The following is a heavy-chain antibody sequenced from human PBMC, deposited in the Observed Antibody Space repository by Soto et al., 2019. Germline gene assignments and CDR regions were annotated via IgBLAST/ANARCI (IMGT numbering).Heavy chain of an antibody. CDR1: GFTFSNYE. Sequence: PGGSLRLSCVASGFTFSNYEMYWVRQAPGKGLEWVSYISSSSSTIYYADSVKGRFTISRDNSKKSLYLEMNSLRAEDTAVYYCARDNRLRFLSLDWLDPWGQGTRVTVYS. CDR3: ARDNRLRFLSLDWLDP. D-gene: IGHD3-3*01. CDR2: ISSSSSTI. V-gene: IGHV3-48*03. J-gene: IGHJ5*02.